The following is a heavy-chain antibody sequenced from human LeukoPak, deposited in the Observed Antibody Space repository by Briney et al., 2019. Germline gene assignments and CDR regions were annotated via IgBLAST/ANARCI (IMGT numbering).Heavy chain of an antibody. V-gene: IGHV4-59*08. CDR2: IYYSGST. CDR1: GGSISSYY. CDR3: ARVGYSYGIDAFDI. Sequence: SETLSLTCTVSGGSISSYYWSWIRQPPGKGLEWIGYIYYSGSTNYNPSLKSRVTISVDTSKNQFSLKLSSVTAADTAVYYCARVGYSYGIDAFDIWGQGAMITVS. J-gene: IGHJ3*02. D-gene: IGHD5-18*01.